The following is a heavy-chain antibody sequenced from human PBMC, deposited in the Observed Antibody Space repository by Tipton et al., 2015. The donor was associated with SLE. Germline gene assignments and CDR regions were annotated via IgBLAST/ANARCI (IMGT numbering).Heavy chain of an antibody. CDR2: ISWNSGSI. CDR1: GFTFDDYA. V-gene: IGHV3-9*01. CDR3: AKALPPIAMIVGAFDI. J-gene: IGHJ3*02. Sequence: QLVQSGGGLVQPGRSLRSSCAASGFTFDDYAMHWVRQAPGKGLEWVSGISWNSGSIGYADSVKGRFTISRDNAKNSLYLQMNSLRAEDTALYYCAKALPPIAMIVGAFDIWGQGTMVTVSS. D-gene: IGHD3-22*01.